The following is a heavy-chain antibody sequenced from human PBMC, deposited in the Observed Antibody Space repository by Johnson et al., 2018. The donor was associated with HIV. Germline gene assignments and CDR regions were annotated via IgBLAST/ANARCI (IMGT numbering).Heavy chain of an antibody. V-gene: IGHV3-30*02. CDR1: GFTFRIYD. D-gene: IGHD3-16*01. CDR2: IRSDGVNK. Sequence: QVQLVESGGGVVQPGGSLRLSCAASGFTFRIYDMQWVRQAPGKGLEWLAYIRSDGVNKQYTDSVKGRFTISRDYAKNSLYLQMNSLRAEDTAVYYCARDQGWGDAFDIWGQGTMVIVSS. CDR3: ARDQGWGDAFDI. J-gene: IGHJ3*02.